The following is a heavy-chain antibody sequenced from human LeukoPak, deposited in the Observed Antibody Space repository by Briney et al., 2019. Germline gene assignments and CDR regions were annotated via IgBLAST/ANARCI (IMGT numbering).Heavy chain of an antibody. CDR2: INGDGRNI. Sequence: PGGSLRLSCVASGFTFSSYWMHWVRQDPRKGLVWVSRINGDGRNINYADSVKGRFTISRDNSKNTLYLQMKSLRAEDTAVYYCVSTAKGTAMANYYYYGMDVWGQGTTVTVSS. CDR1: GFTFSSYW. CDR3: VSTAKGTAMANYYYYGMDV. D-gene: IGHD5-18*01. J-gene: IGHJ6*02. V-gene: IGHV3-74*01.